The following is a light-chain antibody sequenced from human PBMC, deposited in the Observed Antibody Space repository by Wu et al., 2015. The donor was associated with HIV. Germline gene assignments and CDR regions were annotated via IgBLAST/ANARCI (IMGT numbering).Light chain of an antibody. J-gene: IGKJ5*01. CDR2: ATS. CDR3: QQYVSSPT. V-gene: IGKV3-20*01. CDR1: QSVTSNY. Sequence: LTQSPGTLSLSPGERATLSCRASQSVTSNYLAWYQQKPGQAPRLLIYATSNRATGIPDGISGSGSGTLFTLTISRLEPEDSAVYFCQQYVSSPTFGQGTRLEIK.